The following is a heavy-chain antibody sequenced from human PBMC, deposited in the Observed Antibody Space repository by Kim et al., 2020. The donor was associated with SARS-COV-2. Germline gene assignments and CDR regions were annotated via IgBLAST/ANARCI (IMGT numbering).Heavy chain of an antibody. D-gene: IGHD6-13*01. Sequence: GGSLRLSCAASGFTVSSNYMSWVRQAPGKGLEWVSVIYSGGSTYYADSVKGRFTISRHNSKNTLYLQMNSLRAEDTAVYYCARAEEHIAAAGTEDYYYYYGMDVWGQGTTVTVSS. CDR2: IYSGGST. CDR1: GFTVSSNY. V-gene: IGHV3-53*04. J-gene: IGHJ6*02. CDR3: ARAEEHIAAAGTEDYYYYYGMDV.